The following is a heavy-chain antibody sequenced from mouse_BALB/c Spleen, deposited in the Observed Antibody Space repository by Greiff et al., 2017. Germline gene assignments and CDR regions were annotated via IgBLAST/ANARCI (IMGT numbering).Heavy chain of an antibody. CDR1: GFTFSSYY. CDR3: ARRGGYDPSYYFDY. CDR2: INSNGGST. Sequence: EVHLVESGGGLVKLGGSLKLSCAASGFTFSSYYMSWVRQTPEKRLELVAAINSNGGSTYYPDTVKGRFTISRDNAKNTLYLQMSSLKSEDTALYYCARRGGYDPSYYFDYWGQGTTLTVSS. V-gene: IGHV5-6-2*01. J-gene: IGHJ2*01. D-gene: IGHD2-2*01.